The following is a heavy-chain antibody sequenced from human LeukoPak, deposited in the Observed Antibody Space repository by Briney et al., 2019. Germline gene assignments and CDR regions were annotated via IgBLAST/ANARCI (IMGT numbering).Heavy chain of an antibody. Sequence: SETLSLTCTVSGASISSYYWNWLRQPPGKGLEYIGYIYDSGTTNSNPSLKSRVTMSVDTSKNQFSLGLSSVTAADTAVYYCASQNKRNWFDPWGQGTLVTVSS. CDR3: ASQNKRNWFDP. CDR1: GASISSYY. D-gene: IGHD1/OR15-1a*01. CDR2: IYDSGTT. J-gene: IGHJ5*02. V-gene: IGHV4-59*01.